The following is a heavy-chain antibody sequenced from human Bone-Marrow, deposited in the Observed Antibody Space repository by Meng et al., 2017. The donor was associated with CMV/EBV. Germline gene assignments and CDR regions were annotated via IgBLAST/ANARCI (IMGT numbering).Heavy chain of an antibody. Sequence: GGSLRLSCAASGFTVSGYWMSWVRQAPGKGLEWVANIKEDGSAKYYVDSVKGRFTISRDNAKNSLYLQMYSLRAEDTAVYYCVQGGYQRGDAWGEGTLITVSS. CDR2: IKEDGSAK. CDR3: VQGGYQRGDA. CDR1: GFTVSGYW. D-gene: IGHD2-15*01. J-gene: IGHJ5*02. V-gene: IGHV3-7*01.